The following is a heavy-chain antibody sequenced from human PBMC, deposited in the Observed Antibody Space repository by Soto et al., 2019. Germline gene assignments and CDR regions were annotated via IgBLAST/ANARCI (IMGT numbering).Heavy chain of an antibody. J-gene: IGHJ5*02. D-gene: IGHD5-18*01. CDR3: ARVNDGYGGDNWFDP. CDR2: ISAYNGNT. V-gene: IGHV1-18*04. CDR1: GYTFTSYG. Sequence: QVQMVQSGAEVKRPGASVKVSCKASGYTFTSYGITWVRQAPGQGLEWMGWISAYNGNTNYAQKLQGRVTMTTDTSTRTAYMELRSLRSDDTAVYYCARVNDGYGGDNWFDPWGQGTLVTVSS.